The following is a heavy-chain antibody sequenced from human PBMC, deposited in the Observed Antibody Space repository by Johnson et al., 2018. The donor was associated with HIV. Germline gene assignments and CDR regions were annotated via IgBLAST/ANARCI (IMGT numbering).Heavy chain of an antibody. CDR2: IYSGGST. V-gene: IGHV3-66*01. CDR1: GFNVSSNY. CDR3: ARGDDSSAWGAFDI. D-gene: IGHD3-22*01. Sequence: VQLVESGGSVVRPGGSLRLSCAASGFNVSSNYMSWVRQAPGKGLEWVSVIYSGGSTYYADSVKGRFTISRDNSKNTLYLQMNSLRAEDTAVYYCARGDDSSAWGAFDIWGQGTMVTVSS. J-gene: IGHJ3*02.